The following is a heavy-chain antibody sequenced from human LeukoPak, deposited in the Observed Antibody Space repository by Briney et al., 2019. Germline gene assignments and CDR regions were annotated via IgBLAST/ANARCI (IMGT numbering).Heavy chain of an antibody. CDR3: ARHRGYCSSTSCYNLYFDY. J-gene: IGHJ4*02. V-gene: IGHV1-69*13. CDR2: IIPIFGTA. Sequence: SVKVSCKASGGTFSSYAISWVRQAPGQGLEWMGGIIPIFGTANYAQKFQGRVTITADESTSTAYMELSSLRSEDTAVYYCARHRGYCSSTSCYNLYFDYWGQGTLVTVSS. D-gene: IGHD2-2*01. CDR1: GGTFSSYA.